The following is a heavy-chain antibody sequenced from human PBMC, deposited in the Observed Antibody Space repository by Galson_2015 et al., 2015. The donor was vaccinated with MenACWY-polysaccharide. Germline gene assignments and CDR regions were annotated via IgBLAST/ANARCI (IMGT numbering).Heavy chain of an antibody. D-gene: IGHD4-17*01. CDR1: GFTFSSYS. J-gene: IGHJ6*02. CDR2: ISWNSGSI. V-gene: IGHV3-9*01. CDR3: AKASASTVTTSYYYGMDV. Sequence: SLRLSCAASGFTFSSYSMNWVRQAPGKGLEWVSGISWNSGSIGYADSVKGRFTISRDNAKNSLYLQMNSLRAEDTALYYCAKASASTVTTSYYYGMDVWGQGTTVTVSS.